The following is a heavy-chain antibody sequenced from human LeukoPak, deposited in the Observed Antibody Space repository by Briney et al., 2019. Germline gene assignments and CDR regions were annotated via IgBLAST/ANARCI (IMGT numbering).Heavy chain of an antibody. J-gene: IGHJ6*02. Sequence: PVRCLRLSRAASGFTLCSYGMHWVRQAPRKGLGRVAVISYDGSNKNYADSVKGRFTISKDNSKNTLYLQMNSLRAEDTAVYYCAKELRFRSPYYYYGMDVWGQGTTVTVSS. D-gene: IGHD3-10*01. V-gene: IGHV3-30*18. CDR3: AKELRFRSPYYYYGMDV. CDR2: ISYDGSNK. CDR1: GFTLCSYG.